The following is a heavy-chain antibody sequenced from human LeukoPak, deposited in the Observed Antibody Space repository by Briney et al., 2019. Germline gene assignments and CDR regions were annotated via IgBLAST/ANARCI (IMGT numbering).Heavy chain of an antibody. CDR1: GFTFSTYG. CDR2: ISGSGGSS. CDR3: AKSRDGGASALDY. J-gene: IGHJ4*02. D-gene: IGHD3-16*01. V-gene: IGHV3-23*01. Sequence: GGSLRLSCAASGFTFSTYGMSWVRQAPGKGPEWVSLISGSGGSSNYADSVKGRPTISRDNSKNTVFLQMNSLRAEDTAVYYCAKSRDGGASALDYWGQGTLVTVSS.